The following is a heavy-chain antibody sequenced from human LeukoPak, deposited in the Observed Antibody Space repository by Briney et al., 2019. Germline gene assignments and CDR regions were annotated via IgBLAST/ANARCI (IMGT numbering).Heavy chain of an antibody. CDR2: INPNSGGT. V-gene: IGHV1-2*02. CDR3: ARVSGWYEWPLYFDS. Sequence: ASVTVSFTASGYTFTVYYMHWVRQAPGQGLEWMGWINPNSGGTNYAQKFQGRVTMTRDTSISTAYMELSRLRSDDTAVYYCARVSGWYEWPLYFDSWGQGTLVTVSS. J-gene: IGHJ4*02. D-gene: IGHD6-19*01. CDR1: GYTFTVYY.